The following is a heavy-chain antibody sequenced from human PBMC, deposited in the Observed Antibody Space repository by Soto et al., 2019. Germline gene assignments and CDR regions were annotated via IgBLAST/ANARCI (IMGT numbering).Heavy chain of an antibody. Sequence: EVQVVESGGGLVQPGKSLRLSCAASGFTLDDYAMHWVRQAPGKGLEWVSGIDWNSGIMGYADSVKGRFTISRDNAKNSLFLQMNSLRAEDTALYYCAKGQGYSSREGLEKWGQGTRVTVSS. J-gene: IGHJ4*02. V-gene: IGHV3-9*01. D-gene: IGHD4-4*01. CDR2: IDWNSGIM. CDR1: GFTLDDYA. CDR3: AKGQGYSSREGLEK.